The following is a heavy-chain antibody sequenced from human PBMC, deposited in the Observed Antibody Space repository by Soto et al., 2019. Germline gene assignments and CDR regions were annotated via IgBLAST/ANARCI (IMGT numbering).Heavy chain of an antibody. D-gene: IGHD4-17*01. V-gene: IGHV1-18*01. CDR1: GYTFTSYG. CDR3: AREENDYGDYSQGTNFDY. Sequence: ASVKVSSKASGYTFTSYGISWVRQAPGQGLEWMGWISAYNGNTNYAQKLQGRVTMTTDTSTSTAYMELRGLRSDDTAVYYCAREENDYGDYSQGTNFDYWGQGTLVTVSS. J-gene: IGHJ4*02. CDR2: ISAYNGNT.